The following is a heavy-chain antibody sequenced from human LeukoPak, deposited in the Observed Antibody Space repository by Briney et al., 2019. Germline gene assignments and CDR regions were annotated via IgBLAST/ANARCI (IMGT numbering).Heavy chain of an antibody. D-gene: IGHD5-24*01. Sequence: GGSLRLSCAASGFTFSSYSMNWVRQAPGKGREWVSSITSSSSTIYYADPVKGRFTISRDNAKNSLYLQMNSLRDEDTAVYYCARAGGGYNYDDYWGQGTLVTVSS. J-gene: IGHJ4*02. CDR2: ITSSSSTI. CDR3: ARAGGGYNYDDY. V-gene: IGHV3-48*02. CDR1: GFTFSSYS.